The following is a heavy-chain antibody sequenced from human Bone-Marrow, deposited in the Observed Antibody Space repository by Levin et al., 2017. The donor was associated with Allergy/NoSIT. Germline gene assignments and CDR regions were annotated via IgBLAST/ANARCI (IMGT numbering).Heavy chain of an antibody. D-gene: IGHD5-12*01. CDR3: ARVESGYDWLWWFDP. CDR1: GYSFTNYW. Sequence: KSGESLKISCKGSGYSFTNYWIAWVRQMPGKGLEWMGIIFPGDSDTKYSPSFQGQVTISADKSISTAYLQWSSLKASDSAMYYCARVESGYDWLWWFDPWGQGTLVTVSS. J-gene: IGHJ5*02. CDR2: IFPGDSDT. V-gene: IGHV5-51*01.